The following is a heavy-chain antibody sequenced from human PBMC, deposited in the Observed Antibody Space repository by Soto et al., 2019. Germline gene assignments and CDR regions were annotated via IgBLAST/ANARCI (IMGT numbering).Heavy chain of an antibody. J-gene: IGHJ6*02. CDR3: ARGGRRSPGVDV. Sequence: HVQLQDSGPGLVKPSQTLSLTCTVSGGSISSGGYYWSWIRQHPGKGLEWIGYIYYSGSTYYNPSLKSRVTISVDTATSQFSLKRSSVPAADTAVYYCARGGRRSPGVDVWGQGPTVTVSS. CDR1: GGSISSGGYY. V-gene: IGHV4-31*03. CDR2: IYYSGST.